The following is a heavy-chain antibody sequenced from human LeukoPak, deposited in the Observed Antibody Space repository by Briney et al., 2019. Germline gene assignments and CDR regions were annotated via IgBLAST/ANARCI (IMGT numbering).Heavy chain of an antibody. CDR3: ANGLSLSRYGDYFDY. CDR1: GFTFSSYA. Sequence: GGSLRLSCAASGFTFSSYAMSWVRQAPGKGLEWVSAISGSGGSTYYADSVKGWFTISRDNSKNTLYLQMNSLRAEDTAVYYCANGLSLSRYGDYFDYWGQGTLVTVSS. CDR2: ISGSGGST. J-gene: IGHJ4*02. D-gene: IGHD3-16*01. V-gene: IGHV3-23*01.